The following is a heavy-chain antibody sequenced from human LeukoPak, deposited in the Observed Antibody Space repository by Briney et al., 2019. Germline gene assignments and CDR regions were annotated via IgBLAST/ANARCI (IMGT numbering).Heavy chain of an antibody. CDR3: ARRGTVRGVIYRAFDY. V-gene: IGHV4-38-2*02. CDR2: IYHSGST. Sequence: SETLSLTCTVSGYSISSGYYWGWIRQPPGKGLEWIGSIYHSGSTYYNPSLKSRVTISVDTSKNQFSLKLSSVTAADTAVYYCARRGTVRGVIYRAFDYWSQGTLVTVSS. J-gene: IGHJ4*02. CDR1: GYSISSGYY. D-gene: IGHD3-10*01.